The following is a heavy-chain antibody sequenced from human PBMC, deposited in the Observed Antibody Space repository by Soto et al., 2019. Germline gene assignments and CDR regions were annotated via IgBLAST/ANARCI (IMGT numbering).Heavy chain of an antibody. CDR1: GFTFSSYS. J-gene: IGHJ4*02. V-gene: IGHV3-21*01. D-gene: IGHD1-7*01. CDR3: ARDLTGTTDFDY. Sequence: GGSLSLSCAASGFTFSSYSMNWVRQAPGKGLEWVSSISSSSSYIYYADSVKGRFTISRDNAKNSLYLQMNSLRAEDTAVYYCARDLTGTTDFDYWGQGTLVTVSS. CDR2: ISSSSSYI.